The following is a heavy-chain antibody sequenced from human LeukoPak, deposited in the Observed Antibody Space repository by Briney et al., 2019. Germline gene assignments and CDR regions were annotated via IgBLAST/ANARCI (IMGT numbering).Heavy chain of an antibody. V-gene: IGHV3-21*01. J-gene: IGHJ3*02. D-gene: IGHD1-26*01. Sequence: AGGSLRLSCAASGFTFSSYSMNWVRQAPGKGLEWVSWITDNDSGVIHYADSVKGRFTISRDNARNSLYLQMNSLRVEDTAMYYCATDGVGVLPGDAFDIWGQGTMVTVSS. CDR2: ITDNDSGVI. CDR1: GFTFSSYS. CDR3: ATDGVGVLPGDAFDI.